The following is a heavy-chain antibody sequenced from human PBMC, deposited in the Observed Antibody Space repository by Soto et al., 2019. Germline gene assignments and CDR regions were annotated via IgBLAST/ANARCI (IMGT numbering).Heavy chain of an antibody. CDR1: GGSFSGYY. CDR3: ASSDGDYVYFDY. Sequence: QVQLQQWGAGLLKPSETLSLTCAVYGGSFSGYYWSWIRQPPGKGLEWIGEINHSGSTNYNPSLKSRVTISVDTSKNQFSLKLSSVTAADTAVYHCASSDGDYVYFDYWGQGTLVTVSS. D-gene: IGHD4-17*01. CDR2: INHSGST. J-gene: IGHJ4*02. V-gene: IGHV4-34*01.